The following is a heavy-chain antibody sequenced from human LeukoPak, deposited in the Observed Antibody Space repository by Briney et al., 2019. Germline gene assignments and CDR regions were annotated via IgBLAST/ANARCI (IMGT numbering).Heavy chain of an antibody. D-gene: IGHD6-19*01. CDR2: INWNGGST. Sequence: GGSLRLSCAASGFTFDDYGMSWVRQAPGKGLEWVSGINWNGGSTGYADSVKGRFTISRDNAKNSLYLQMNSLRAEDTALYYCARDHQSYSSGCFDYWGQGTLVTVSS. V-gene: IGHV3-20*04. J-gene: IGHJ4*02. CDR1: GFTFDDYG. CDR3: ARDHQSYSSGCFDY.